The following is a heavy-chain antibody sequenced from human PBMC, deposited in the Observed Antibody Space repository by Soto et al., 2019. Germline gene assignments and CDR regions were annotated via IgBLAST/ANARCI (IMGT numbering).Heavy chain of an antibody. D-gene: IGHD6-25*01. CDR2: INGDGTRA. CDR3: VSGGAAARADAIDI. V-gene: IGHV3-74*01. Sequence: EVQLEESGGGSVQLGESLRVSCVASGFTFRNQWMHWVRQVPGKGLVWVCRINGDGTRASYADFVKGRFTISRDNAQNLLFLQLNSQRVDYTGVYHCVSGGAAARADAIDIWGPGTTVAVSS. CDR1: GFTFRNQW. J-gene: IGHJ3*02.